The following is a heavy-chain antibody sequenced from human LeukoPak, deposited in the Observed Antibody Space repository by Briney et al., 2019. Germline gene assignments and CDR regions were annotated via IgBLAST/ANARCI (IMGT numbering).Heavy chain of an antibody. J-gene: IGHJ4*02. Sequence: ASVRVSCKASGYTFTSYGISWVRQAPGQGLEWMGWISAYNGNTNYAQKLQDRVTMTTDTCTSTAYMELRSLRSDDTAVYYCARTNVYYYASSDYYPYFDYWAQGTLVTVSS. CDR2: ISAYNGNT. D-gene: IGHD3-22*01. CDR1: GYTFTSYG. V-gene: IGHV1-18*01. CDR3: ARTNVYYYASSDYYPYFDY.